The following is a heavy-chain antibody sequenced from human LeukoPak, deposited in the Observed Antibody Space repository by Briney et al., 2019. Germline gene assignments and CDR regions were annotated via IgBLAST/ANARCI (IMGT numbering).Heavy chain of an antibody. CDR2: ISGSDSST. CDR3: AKHLQTVTTYRRGFDY. J-gene: IGHJ4*02. D-gene: IGHD4-17*01. V-gene: IGHV3-23*01. CDR1: GFTFSSYA. Sequence: PGGSLRLSCTASGFTFSSYAMSRVRQAPGKELEWVSAISGSDSSTYYADSVKGRFTISRDNSKNTLYLQINSLRAEDTAVYYCAKHLQTVTTYRRGFDYWGQGTLVTVSS.